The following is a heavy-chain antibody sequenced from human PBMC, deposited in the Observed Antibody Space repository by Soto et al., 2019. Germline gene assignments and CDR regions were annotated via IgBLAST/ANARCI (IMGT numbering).Heavy chain of an antibody. CDR3: ARDYDIWGEDWFDP. CDR1: GYTFTNFG. D-gene: IGHD3-9*01. Sequence: QVQLVQSGGEMKKPGASVKVSCKASGYTFTNFGISWVRQAPGQGPEWVGWISAYNDERNYAQKFRGRVIMTTDTSTSTAYMELRTLTSDDPAVYYCARDYDIWGEDWFDPWGQGTLVTVSS. J-gene: IGHJ5*02. CDR2: ISAYNDER. V-gene: IGHV1-18*01.